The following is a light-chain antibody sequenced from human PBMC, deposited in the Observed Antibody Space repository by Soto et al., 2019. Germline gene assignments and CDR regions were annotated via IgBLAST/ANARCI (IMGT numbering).Light chain of an antibody. J-gene: IGLJ3*02. V-gene: IGLV1-40*01. CDR2: GNS. CDR3: QSYDSSLSGWV. Sequence: QSALTQPPSVSGAPGQRVTISCTGSSSNIGAGYVVHWYQQPPGTAPKLLIYGNSNRPSWVPDRFSGSKSGTSASLAITGLQAEDEADYYCQSYDSSLSGWVFGGGTKLTVL. CDR1: SSNIGAGYV.